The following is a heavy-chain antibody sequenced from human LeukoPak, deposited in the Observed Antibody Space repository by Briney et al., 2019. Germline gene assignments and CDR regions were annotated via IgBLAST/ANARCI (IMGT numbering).Heavy chain of an antibody. CDR3: ARGIFYGGRNQYIWFDL. CDR2: ISHSGSP. J-gene: IGHJ5*02. Sequence: SDTLSLTCAVYGGPFRGFSWSWIRQAPGKGLEWIGEISHSGSPNYNPSLRSRITISLDTSKSQFSLRLTSVTAADSAVYFCARGIFYGGRNQYIWFDLWGQGTLVTVSS. V-gene: IGHV4-34*01. CDR1: GGPFRGFS. D-gene: IGHD4-23*01.